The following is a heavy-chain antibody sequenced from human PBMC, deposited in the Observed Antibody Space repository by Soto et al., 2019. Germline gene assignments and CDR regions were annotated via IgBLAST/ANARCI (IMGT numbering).Heavy chain of an antibody. D-gene: IGHD1-26*01. V-gene: IGHV1-69*13. Sequence: SVKVSCKASGGTFSSYAISWVRQAPGQGLEWMGGIIPIFGTANYAQKFQGRVTITADESTSTAYMELSSLRSEDTAVYYCARDRGGSYYMRYYFDYWGQGTLVTVSS. CDR2: IIPIFGTA. CDR3: ARDRGGSYYMRYYFDY. J-gene: IGHJ4*02. CDR1: GGTFSSYA.